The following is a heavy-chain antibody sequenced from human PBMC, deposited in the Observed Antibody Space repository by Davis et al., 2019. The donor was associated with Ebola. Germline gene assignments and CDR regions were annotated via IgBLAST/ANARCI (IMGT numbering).Heavy chain of an antibody. CDR1: GFTFSSYG. CDR2: IRYDGSNK. Sequence: GESLKISCAASGFTFSSYGMHWVRQAPGKGLEWVAFIRYDGSNKYYADSVKGRFTISRDNSKNTLYLQMNSLRAEDTAVYYCAKVPRLVWFGELSLEYWGQGTLVTVSS. J-gene: IGHJ4*02. D-gene: IGHD3-10*01. CDR3: AKVPRLVWFGELSLEY. V-gene: IGHV3-30*02.